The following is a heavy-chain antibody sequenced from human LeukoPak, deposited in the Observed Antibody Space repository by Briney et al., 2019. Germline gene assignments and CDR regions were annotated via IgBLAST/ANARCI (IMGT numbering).Heavy chain of an antibody. D-gene: IGHD5-18*01. J-gene: IGHJ4*02. CDR1: GGTFSSYG. V-gene: IGHV1-69*13. CDR2: IIPLFGTA. Sequence: GASVKVSCKASGGTFSSYGISWVRQAPGQGLEWMGGIIPLFGTANYAQKFQGRLTISADESTSAVYMELTSLRSEDTAVYYCARVASGYNYGDQFDFWGQGTLVTVSP. CDR3: ARVASGYNYGDQFDF.